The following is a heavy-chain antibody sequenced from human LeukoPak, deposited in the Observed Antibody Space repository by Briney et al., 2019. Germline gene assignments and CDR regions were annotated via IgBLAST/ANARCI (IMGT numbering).Heavy chain of an antibody. CDR2: IYYSGST. CDR1: GGSISSYY. D-gene: IGHD3-10*01. Sequence: PSETLSLTCTVSGGSISSYYWGWIRQPPGKGLEWIGYIYYSGSTNYNPSLKSRVTISVDTSKNQFSLKLSSVTAADTAVYYCARGVGGWFGESNWFDPWGQGTLVTVSS. J-gene: IGHJ5*02. V-gene: IGHV4-59*01. CDR3: ARGVGGWFGESNWFDP.